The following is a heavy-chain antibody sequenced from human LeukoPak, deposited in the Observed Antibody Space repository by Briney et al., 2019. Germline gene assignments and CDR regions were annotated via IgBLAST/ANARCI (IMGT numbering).Heavy chain of an antibody. CDR1: GYSISSGYY. CDR3: ARDPGTIFGVVGVPNWFDP. J-gene: IGHJ5*02. V-gene: IGHV4-38-2*02. D-gene: IGHD3-3*01. CDR2: IYHSGST. Sequence: SETLSLTCTVSGYSISSGYYWGWIRQPPGKGLEWLGSIYHSGSTYYNPSLKSRVTISVDTSKNQFSLKLSSVTAADTAVYYCARDPGTIFGVVGVPNWFDPWGQRTLVTVSS.